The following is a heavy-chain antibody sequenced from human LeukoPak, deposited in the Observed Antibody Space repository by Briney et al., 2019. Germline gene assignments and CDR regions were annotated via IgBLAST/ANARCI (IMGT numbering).Heavy chain of an antibody. CDR1: GFTFSDYA. D-gene: IGHD1-26*01. V-gene: IGHV3-23*01. J-gene: IGHJ4*02. Sequence: GGSLRLSCAASGFTFSDYAMTWVRQAPGKGLEWVSDISGSGGSRYYADSVKGRFTISRDNSKNTLDLQMNSLRAEDTAVYYCAKDSGGGSYYPFDYWGQGTLVTVSS. CDR2: ISGSGGSR. CDR3: AKDSGGGSYYPFDY.